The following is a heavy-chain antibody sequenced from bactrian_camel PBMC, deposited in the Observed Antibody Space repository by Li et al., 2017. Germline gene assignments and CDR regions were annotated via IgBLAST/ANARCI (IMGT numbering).Heavy chain of an antibody. CDR1: ASDSSNTP. J-gene: IGHJ6*01. D-gene: IGHD1*01. CDR2: LYTIGART. Sequence: VQLVESGGGSVQPGGSLRLSCEPTASDSSNTPGCMGWFRQPPGREREEVATLYTIGARTDYADSVKGRFTVSRDNGKNTMYLQMNSLKPEDTAVYHCTADNYGGSWYRGCDFRNWGQGTQVTVS. V-gene: IGHV3S53*01. CDR3: TADNYGGSWYRGCDFRN.